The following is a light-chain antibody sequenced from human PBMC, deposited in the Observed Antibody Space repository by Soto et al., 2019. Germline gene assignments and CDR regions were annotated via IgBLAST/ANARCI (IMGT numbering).Light chain of an antibody. CDR3: SSYAGSSNV. CDR1: SNDVGGYNY. Sequence: QSALTQPASVSGSPGQSITISCTGTSNDVGGYNYVSWYQQQPGKAPKLIIYEVSHRPSGISNRFSGSKSGNTASLTISGLHVEDEADYYCSSYAGSSNVFGTGTKLTVL. J-gene: IGLJ1*01. CDR2: EVS. V-gene: IGLV2-14*01.